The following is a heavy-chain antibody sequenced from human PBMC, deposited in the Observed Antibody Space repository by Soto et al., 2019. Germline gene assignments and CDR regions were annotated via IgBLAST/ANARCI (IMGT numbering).Heavy chain of an antibody. CDR2: INPNSGGT. D-gene: IGHD2-15*01. V-gene: IGHV1-2*04. CDR3: ARGMGVGYCSGGSCYSGGMDV. J-gene: IGHJ6*02. Sequence: ASVKVSCKASGYTFTGYYMHWVRQAPGQVLEWMGWINPNSGGTNYAQKFQGWVTMTRDTSICTAYMELSRLRSDDTAVYYCARGMGVGYCSGGSCYSGGMDVWGQGTTVTVSS. CDR1: GYTFTGYY.